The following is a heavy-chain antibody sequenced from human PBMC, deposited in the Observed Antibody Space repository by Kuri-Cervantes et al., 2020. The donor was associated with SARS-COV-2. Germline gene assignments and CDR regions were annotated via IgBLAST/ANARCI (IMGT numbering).Heavy chain of an antibody. D-gene: IGHD3-22*01. CDR2: IYSSGNT. V-gene: IGHV4-61*02. CDR1: GGSISSSLYY. Sequence: LRLSCTVSGGSISSSLYYWGWIRQPPGKGLEWIGRIYSSGNTNYNPSLKSRVTISEDTSKNQFSLKLTSVTAADTAVYLCARGRGYHDSSGYYFDSWGRGTLVTVSS. CDR3: ARGRGYHDSSGYYFDS. J-gene: IGHJ4*02.